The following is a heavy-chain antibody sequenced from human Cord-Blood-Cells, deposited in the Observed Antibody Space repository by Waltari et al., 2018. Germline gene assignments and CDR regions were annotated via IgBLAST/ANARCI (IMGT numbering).Heavy chain of an antibody. D-gene: IGHD3-10*01. CDR3: ARWFSGSYYFDY. V-gene: IGHV4-34*01. J-gene: IGHJ4*02. CDR2: INHSGST. Sequence: QVQLQQWGAGLLKPSETLSLTCAVLGGSFSGYYWSWIRQPPGKGLEWIGEINHSGSTNYNPSLKSRVTISVDTSKNPFSLKLSSVTAADTAVYYCARWFSGSYYFDYWGQGTLVTVSS. CDR1: GGSFSGYY.